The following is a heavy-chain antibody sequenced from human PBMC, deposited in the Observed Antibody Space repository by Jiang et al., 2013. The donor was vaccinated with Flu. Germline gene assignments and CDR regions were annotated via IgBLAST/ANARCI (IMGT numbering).Heavy chain of an antibody. CDR3: ARDYGDPRNGMDV. J-gene: IGHJ6*02. Sequence: GSGLVKPSQTLSLTCTVSGGSISSGGYYWSWIRQHPGKGLEWIGYIYYSGSTYYNPSLKSRVTISVDTSKNQFSLKLSSVAAADTAVYYCARDYGDPRNGMDVWGQGTTVTVSS. V-gene: IGHV4-31*03. CDR2: IYYSGST. D-gene: IGHD4-17*01. CDR1: GGSISSGGYY.